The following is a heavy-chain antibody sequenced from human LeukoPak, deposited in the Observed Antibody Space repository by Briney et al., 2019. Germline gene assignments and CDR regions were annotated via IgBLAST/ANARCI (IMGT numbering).Heavy chain of an antibody. D-gene: IGHD2-2*01. CDR3: ARGKAHCSSTSCYGGWFDP. CDR2: MNPNSGNT. CDR1: GYTFTSYD. J-gene: IGHJ5*02. Sequence: GASVKVSCKASGYTFTSYDINWVRQATGQGLEWMGWMNPNSGNTGCAQKFQGRVTMTRNTSISTAYMELSSLRSEDTAVYYCARGKAHCSSTSCYGGWFDPWGQGTLVTVSS. V-gene: IGHV1-8*01.